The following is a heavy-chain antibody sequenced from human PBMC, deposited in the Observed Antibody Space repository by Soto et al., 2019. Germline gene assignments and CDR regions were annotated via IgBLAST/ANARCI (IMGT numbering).Heavy chain of an antibody. CDR1: GYIFSSYF. V-gene: IGHV5-10-1*01. D-gene: IGHD2-2*01. J-gene: IGHJ4*02. CDR3: ERKGSRDGHNYDL. CDR2: IDPSDSYT. Sequence: GDSLNISCKSSGYIFSSYFINFVRQMPGKGLEWMGKIDPSDSYTNYIPSFQGHVSISADKSISTAYLQWSSLKASDTAMYYCERKGSRDGHNYDLWGQGTVVTVSS.